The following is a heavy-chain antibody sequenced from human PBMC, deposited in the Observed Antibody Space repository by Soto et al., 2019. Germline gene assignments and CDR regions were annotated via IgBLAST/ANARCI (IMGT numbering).Heavy chain of an antibody. D-gene: IGHD6-19*01. Sequence: EVQLVESGGDLVQRGGSLRLSCIASGFTFNIYSMNWVRQAPGKGLEWFSYITSDTKTIKYADTVKGRFTISRDNAKNSVYLQMNRLRVDVTGVYYCARSVEGHGDYWGQGSVVTVSS. CDR2: ITSDTKTI. CDR3: ARSVEGHGDY. V-gene: IGHV3-48*01. J-gene: IGHJ4*02. CDR1: GFTFNIYS.